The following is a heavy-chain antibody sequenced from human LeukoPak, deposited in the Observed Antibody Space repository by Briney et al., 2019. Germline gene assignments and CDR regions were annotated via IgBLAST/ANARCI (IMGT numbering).Heavy chain of an antibody. CDR2: IWYGGSNK. V-gene: IGHV3-30*18. D-gene: IGHD2-2*01. CDR1: GFTFSSYG. J-gene: IGHJ4*02. Sequence: GRSLRLSCAASGFTFSSYGMHWVRQAPGKGLEWVAVIWYGGSNKYYADSVKGRFTISRDNSKNTLYLQMNSLRAEDTAVYYCAKGSHTSCLDYWGQGTLVTVSS. CDR3: AKGSHTSCLDY.